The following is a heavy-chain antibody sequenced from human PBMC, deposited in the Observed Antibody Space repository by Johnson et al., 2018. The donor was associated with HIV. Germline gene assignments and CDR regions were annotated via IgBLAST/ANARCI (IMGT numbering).Heavy chain of an antibody. J-gene: IGHJ3*02. CDR3: ARGGAAAGTNAFDI. V-gene: IGHV3-74*01. D-gene: IGHD6-13*01. CDR2: IKSDGSYT. Sequence: VQLVESGGGLVQPGGSLRLSCAASGFTFRSYWMHWVRQAPGKGLVWVSRIKSDGSYTSYADSVKGRFTISRENAKNSLYLQMNSLRAGDTAVYYCARGGAAAGTNAFDIWGQGTMVTVSS. CDR1: GFTFRSYW.